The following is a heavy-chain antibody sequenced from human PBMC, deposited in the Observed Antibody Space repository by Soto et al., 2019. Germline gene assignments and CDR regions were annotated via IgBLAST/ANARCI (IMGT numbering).Heavy chain of an antibody. V-gene: IGHV3-23*01. CDR3: AISGYSSGWYGYFQH. D-gene: IGHD6-19*01. J-gene: IGHJ1*01. Sequence: PGGSLRLSCAAPGFTFSSYAMSWVRQAPGKGLEWVSAISGSGGSTYYADSVKGRFTISRDNSKNTLYLQMNSLRAEDTAVYYCAISGYSSGWYGYFQHWGQGTLVTVSS. CDR1: GFTFSSYA. CDR2: ISGSGGST.